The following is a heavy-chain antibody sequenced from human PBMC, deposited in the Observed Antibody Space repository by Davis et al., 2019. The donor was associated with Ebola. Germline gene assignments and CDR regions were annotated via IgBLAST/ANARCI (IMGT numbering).Heavy chain of an antibody. D-gene: IGHD2-15*01. CDR2: ISAYNGNT. J-gene: IGHJ4*02. CDR3: ARGYCSGGSCYSPDY. V-gene: IGHV1-18*01. Sequence: ASVKVSCKASGYTFTNFGVSWVRQAPGQGLEWMGWISAYNGNTNYAQKLQGRVTMTTDTSTSTAYMELRSLRSDDTAVYYCARGYCSGGSCYSPDYWGQGTLVTVSS. CDR1: GYTFTNFG.